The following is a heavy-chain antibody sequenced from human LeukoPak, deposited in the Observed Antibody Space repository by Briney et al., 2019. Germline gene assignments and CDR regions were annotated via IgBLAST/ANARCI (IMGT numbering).Heavy chain of an antibody. CDR2: ISAYNGNT. J-gene: IGHJ4*02. CDR3: ARDSASSKDWPGDY. V-gene: IGHV1-18*04. CDR1: GYTFGAYY. D-gene: IGHD3/OR15-3a*01. Sequence: ASVKVSCKASGYTFGAYYMYWVRQAPGQGLEWMGWISAYNGNTNYAQKLQGRVTMTTDTSTSTAYMELRSLRSDDTAVYYCARDSASSKDWPGDYWGQGTLVTVSS.